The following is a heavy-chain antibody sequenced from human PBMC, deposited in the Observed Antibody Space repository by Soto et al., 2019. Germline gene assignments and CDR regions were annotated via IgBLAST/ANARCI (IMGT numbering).Heavy chain of an antibody. CDR1: GYTFTSYA. CDR3: ARDGDISPLWFDY. D-gene: IGHD3-9*01. V-gene: IGHV1-3*01. Sequence: GASVKVCCKASGYTFTSYAMHWVRQAPGQRLEWMGWINAGNGNTKYSQKFQGRVTMTTDTSTSTAYMELRSLRSDDTAVYYCARDGDISPLWFDYWGQGTLVTVSS. J-gene: IGHJ4*02. CDR2: INAGNGNT.